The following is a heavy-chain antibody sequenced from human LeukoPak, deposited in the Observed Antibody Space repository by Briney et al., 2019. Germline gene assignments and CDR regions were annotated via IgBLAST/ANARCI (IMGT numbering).Heavy chain of an antibody. J-gene: IGHJ4*02. CDR3: ARGYGGNSRGLDY. CDR2: IWYDGSKQ. V-gene: IGHV3-33*01. D-gene: IGHD4-23*01. CDR1: GFTFSSYG. Sequence: GGSLRLSCAASGFTFSSYGMHWVRQAPGKGLEWVAVIWYDGSKQYYADSVKGRFTISRDNSKNTLYLQMNSLRAGDTAVYYCARGYGGNSRGLDYWGQGTPVTVSS.